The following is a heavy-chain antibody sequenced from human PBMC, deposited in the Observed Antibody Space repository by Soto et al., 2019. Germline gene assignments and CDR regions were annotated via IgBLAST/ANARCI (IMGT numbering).Heavy chain of an antibody. CDR3: ARDIPYYYGSGSYGMDV. V-gene: IGHV4-4*02. D-gene: IGHD3-10*01. Sequence: SETLSLTCAVSGGSIISSNWWSWVRHPPGKGLEWIGEIYHSGSTNYNPSLKSRVTISVDKSKNQFSLKLSSVTAADTAVYYCARDIPYYYGSGSYGMDVWGQGTTVT. CDR2: IYHSGST. J-gene: IGHJ6*02. CDR1: GGSIISSNW.